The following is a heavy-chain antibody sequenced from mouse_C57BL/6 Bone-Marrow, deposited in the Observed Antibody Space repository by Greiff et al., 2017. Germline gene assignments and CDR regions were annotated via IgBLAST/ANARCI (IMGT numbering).Heavy chain of an antibody. Sequence: EVQLVESGGGLVQPGGSLSLSCAASGFTFTDYYMSWVRQPPGKALEWLGFIRNKANGYTTEYSASVKGRFTIARDNSHSILYLQMNALRAEDSATYYCARASNPCVYFDVWGTGTTVTVSS. V-gene: IGHV7-3*01. CDR2: IRNKANGYTT. CDR3: ARASNPCVYFDV. CDR1: GFTFTDYY. D-gene: IGHD6-1*01. J-gene: IGHJ1*03.